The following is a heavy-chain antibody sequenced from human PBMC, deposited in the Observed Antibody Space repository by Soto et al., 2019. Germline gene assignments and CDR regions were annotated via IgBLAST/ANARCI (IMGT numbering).Heavy chain of an antibody. J-gene: IGHJ4*02. Sequence: EEQLVESGGGLVQPGGSLRLSCAASGFSFSSYWMHWVRQAPGKGLVWVSHINSDGSSPTYADSVKGRFTISRDNAKDRLYLQMNSLRAEDSAVYYCAREEGYGSGRYFDYWGLGTLVTVSS. CDR2: INSDGSSP. CDR1: GFSFSSYW. D-gene: IGHD3-10*01. CDR3: AREEGYGSGRYFDY. V-gene: IGHV3-74*01.